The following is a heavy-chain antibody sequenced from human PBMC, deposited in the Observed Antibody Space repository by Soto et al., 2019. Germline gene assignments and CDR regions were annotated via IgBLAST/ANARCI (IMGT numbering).Heavy chain of an antibody. V-gene: IGHV4-31*03. J-gene: IGHJ3*02. CDR3: ARLRVGATQHDAFDI. CDR2: IFYSGTT. D-gene: IGHD1-26*01. CDR1: GGSISSGGYY. Sequence: PSETLSLTCTVSGGSISSGGYYWSWIRQHPGKGLEWIGYIFYSGTTYYNPSLKSRVTISVETSKNQFSLKLNSVTAADTAVYYCARLRVGATQHDAFDIWGQGTMVTV.